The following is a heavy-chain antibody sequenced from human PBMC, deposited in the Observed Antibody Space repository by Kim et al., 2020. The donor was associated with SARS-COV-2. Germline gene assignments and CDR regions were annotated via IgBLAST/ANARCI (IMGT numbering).Heavy chain of an antibody. D-gene: IGHD4-17*01. CDR1: GFTFSSYG. CDR3: ARDSWGDYEPYYYGMDV. J-gene: IGHJ6*02. V-gene: IGHV3-33*01. Sequence: GGSLRLSCAASGFTFSSYGMHWVRQAPGKGLEWVAVIWYDGSNKYYADSVKGRFTISRDNSKNTLYLQMNSLRAEDTAVYYCARDSWGDYEPYYYGMDVWGQGTTVTVSS. CDR2: IWYDGSNK.